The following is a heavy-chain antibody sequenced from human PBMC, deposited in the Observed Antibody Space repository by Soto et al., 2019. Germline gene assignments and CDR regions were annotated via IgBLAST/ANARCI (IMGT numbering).Heavy chain of an antibody. Sequence: TLSLTCTPSRGSIDSGRYYWTSLRQSPGKRLQWLAYISQKGRTYYNPSLKSRAVISMDTSKNQFSLNLTSITAADTAMYYCAREGEYCNGNWYSGHFDSWGQGTLLTV. V-gene: IGHV4-31*03. CDR3: AREGEYCNGNWYSGHFDS. CDR2: ISQKGRT. J-gene: IGHJ4*02. CDR1: RGSIDSGRYY. D-gene: IGHD2-21*02.